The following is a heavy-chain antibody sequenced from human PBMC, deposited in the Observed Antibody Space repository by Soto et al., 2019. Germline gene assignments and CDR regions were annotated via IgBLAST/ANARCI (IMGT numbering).Heavy chain of an antibody. CDR1: GGSISSGGYS. CDR2: IYHSGST. J-gene: IGHJ4*02. V-gene: IGHV4-30-2*01. CDR3: ARVLVCGGDCYALDY. Sequence: QLQLQESGSGLVKPSQTLSLTCAVSGGSISSGGYSWSWIRQPPGKGLEWIGYIYHSGSTYYNPSLKSRVTISVDRSKNQFSLKLSSVTAADTAVYYCARVLVCGGDCYALDYWGQGTLVTVSS. D-gene: IGHD2-21*02.